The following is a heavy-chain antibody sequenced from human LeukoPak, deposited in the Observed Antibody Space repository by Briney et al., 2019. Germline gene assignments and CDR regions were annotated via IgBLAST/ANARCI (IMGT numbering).Heavy chain of an antibody. V-gene: IGHV4-39*01. J-gene: IGHJ5*02. Sequence: SETLSLTCTVSGGSISSSSYYWGWIRQPPGKGLEWIGSIYYSGSTYYNPSLKSRVTISVDTSKNQFSLKLSSVTAADTAVYYCATWVSSGHSDRRGHNWFDPWGQGTLVTVSS. CDR2: IYYSGST. CDR1: GGSISSSSYY. CDR3: ATWVSSGHSDRRGHNWFDP. D-gene: IGHD3-22*01.